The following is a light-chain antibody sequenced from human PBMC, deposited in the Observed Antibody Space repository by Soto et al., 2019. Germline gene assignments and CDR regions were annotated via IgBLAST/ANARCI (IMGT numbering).Light chain of an antibody. J-gene: IGLJ3*02. CDR2: EVS. CDR3: SSYTSGSTLVV. V-gene: IGLV2-14*01. CDR1: SGDGGGYNY. Sequence: QSVLTQPASVSGSPGQSITISCTGTSGDGGGYNYVSWYQHHPCKAPKLMIYEVSNRPLGVSNRFSGSKSGNTASLTISGLQAEDESDYYCSSYTSGSTLVVFGGGTKLTVL.